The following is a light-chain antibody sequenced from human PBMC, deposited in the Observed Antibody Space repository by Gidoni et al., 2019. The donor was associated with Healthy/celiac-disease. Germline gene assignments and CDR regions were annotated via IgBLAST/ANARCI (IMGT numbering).Light chain of an antibody. V-gene: IGLV2-23*02. J-gene: IGLJ1*01. Sequence: QSALTQPASVSGSPGQSITISCTGTSSYVGSYNLVSWYQQHPGKAPKLMIYEVSKRPSGVSKRFSGSKSGNTASRTISGLQAEDEADYYCCSYAGSSTFFYVFGTGTKVTVL. CDR3: CSYAGSSTFFYV. CDR2: EVS. CDR1: SSYVGSYNL.